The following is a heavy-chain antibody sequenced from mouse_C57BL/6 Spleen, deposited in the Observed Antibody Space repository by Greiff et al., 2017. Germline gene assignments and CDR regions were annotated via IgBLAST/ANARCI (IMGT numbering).Heavy chain of an antibody. J-gene: IGHJ2*01. Sequence: VQLQQSGPELVKPGASVKISCKASGYAFSSSWMNWVKQRPGKGLEWIGRIYPGDGDTNYNGKLKGKATLTADKSSSTAYMQLSSLTSEDSAVYFCARQDYGSSPPFDYWGQGTTLTVSS. CDR2: IYPGDGDT. CDR1: GYAFSSSW. V-gene: IGHV1-82*01. CDR3: ARQDYGSSPPFDY. D-gene: IGHD1-1*01.